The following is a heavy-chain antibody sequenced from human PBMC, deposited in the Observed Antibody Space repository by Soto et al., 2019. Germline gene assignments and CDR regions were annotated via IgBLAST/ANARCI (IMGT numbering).Heavy chain of an antibody. D-gene: IGHD3-22*01. CDR3: AHLPSPYYYDSSGYYFDY. V-gene: IGHV2-5*02. J-gene: IGHJ4*02. Sequence: SGPTLVNPTQTLTLTCTFSGFSLSTSGVGVGWIRQPPGKALEWLALIYWDDDKRYSPSLKSRLTITKDTSKNQVVLTMTNMDPVDTATYYCAHLPSPYYYDSSGYYFDYWGQGTLVTVSS. CDR1: GFSLSTSGVG. CDR2: IYWDDDK.